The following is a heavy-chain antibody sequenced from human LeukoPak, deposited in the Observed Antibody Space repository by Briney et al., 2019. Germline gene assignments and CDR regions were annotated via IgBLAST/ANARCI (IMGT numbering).Heavy chain of an antibody. D-gene: IGHD6-13*01. Sequence: SETLSLTCAVYGGSFSGYYWSWIRQPPGKGLEWIGEINHSGSTNYNPSLKSRVTISLDTSKNQFSLKLSSVTAADTAVYYCARGLRRAAAATGYWGQGTLVTVSS. J-gene: IGHJ4*02. CDR2: INHSGST. CDR3: ARGLRRAAAATGY. V-gene: IGHV4-34*01. CDR1: GGSFSGYY.